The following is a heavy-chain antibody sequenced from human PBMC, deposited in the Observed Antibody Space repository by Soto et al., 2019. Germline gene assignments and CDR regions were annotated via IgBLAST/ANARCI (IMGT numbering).Heavy chain of an antibody. Sequence: QVQLVQSGAEVKKPGASVKVSCKASGYTFTSYGISWVRQAPGQGLEWMGWISAYNGNTNYAQKLQGRVTMTTDTSTSTAYMELRSMRSDETAVYYCARTHQGIPPNLYYDYWGQGTLVTVSS. CDR1: GYTFTSYG. J-gene: IGHJ4*02. V-gene: IGHV1-18*04. CDR3: ARTHQGIPPNLYYDY. CDR2: ISAYNGNT. D-gene: IGHD2-15*01.